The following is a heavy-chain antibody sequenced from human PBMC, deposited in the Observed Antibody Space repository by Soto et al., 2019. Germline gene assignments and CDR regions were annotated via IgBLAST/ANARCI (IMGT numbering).Heavy chain of an antibody. J-gene: IGHJ6*02. D-gene: IGHD3-3*01. V-gene: IGHV3-23*01. CDR1: GFTFSSYA. CDR2: ISGSGGST. Sequence: GGSLRLSCAASGFTFSSYAMSCVRQAPGKGLEWVSAISGSGGSTYYADSVKGRFTISRDNPKNTLYLQMNSLRAEDTAVYYCAKDLYYDFWSGFSSVPYYYYGMEVSGQGTTVTVSS. CDR3: AKDLYYDFWSGFSSVPYYYYGMEV.